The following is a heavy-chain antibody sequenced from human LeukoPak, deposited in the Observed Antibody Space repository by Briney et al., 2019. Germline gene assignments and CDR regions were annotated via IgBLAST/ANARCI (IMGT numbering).Heavy chain of an antibody. CDR2: VKQDGIEK. V-gene: IGHV3-7*03. D-gene: IGHD2-2*01. Sequence: PGGSLRLSCAASGFSFDRHWMGWVRQAPGKGPEWVAQVKQDGIEKYYVDTVKGRFTISRDNAKNSLYLQMNSLRAEDTALYYCARGQKYQLLFAYNWFDPWGQGTLVTVSS. CDR3: ARGQKYQLLFAYNWFDP. CDR1: GFSFDRHW. J-gene: IGHJ5*02.